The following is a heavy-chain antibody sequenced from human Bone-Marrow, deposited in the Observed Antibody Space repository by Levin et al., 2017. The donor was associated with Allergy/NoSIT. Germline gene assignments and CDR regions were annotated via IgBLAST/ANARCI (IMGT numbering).Heavy chain of an antibody. J-gene: IGHJ4*02. CDR3: ARTGLQLEFDY. Sequence: PSETLSLTCDVSDVSVSSYHWNWIRQPPGKGLEWIGNIHVSGGAAYSPSLRRRATISVDTSKKQLSLRLTSVTAADTAIYYCARTGLQLEFDYWGRGTLVTVSS. V-gene: IGHV4-59*02. D-gene: IGHD1-1*01. CDR1: DVSVSSYH. CDR2: IHVSGGA.